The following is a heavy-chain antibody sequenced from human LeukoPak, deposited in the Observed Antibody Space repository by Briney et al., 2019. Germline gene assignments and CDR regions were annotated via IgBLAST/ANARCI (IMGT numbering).Heavy chain of an antibody. CDR3: SRDDGPFGGVRFDH. J-gene: IGHJ4*02. CDR2: ISANNGNT. CDR1: GYTFTAYG. D-gene: IGHD3-16*01. V-gene: IGHV1-18*01. Sequence: ASVKVSCKASGYTFTAYGISWVRQAPGQGLEWMGWISANNGNTNYAQKVQGRVTMTRDTSTSTAYMELRSLRYDDTAVYYCSRDDGPFGGVRFDHWGQGTLVSVSS.